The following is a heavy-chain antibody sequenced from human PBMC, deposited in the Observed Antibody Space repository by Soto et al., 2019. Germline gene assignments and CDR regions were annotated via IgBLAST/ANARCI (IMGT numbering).Heavy chain of an antibody. D-gene: IGHD3-3*01. CDR2: IRSKANSYAT. Sequence: GGSLRLSCAASGFNFNNYGMHWVRQASGKGLEWVGRIRSKANSYATAYAASVKGRFTISRDDSKNTAYLQMNSLKTEDTAVYYCTLYYDFWSGSNWGQGTLVTVSS. V-gene: IGHV3-73*01. J-gene: IGHJ4*02. CDR3: TLYYDFWSGSN. CDR1: GFNFNNYG.